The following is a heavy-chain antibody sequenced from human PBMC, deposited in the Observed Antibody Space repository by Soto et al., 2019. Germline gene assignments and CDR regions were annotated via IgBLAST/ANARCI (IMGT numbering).Heavy chain of an antibody. CDR1: GFTFSSYA. D-gene: IGHD3-16*01. Sequence: EVQLLESGGGLVQPGGSLRLSCAASGFTFSSYAMSWVRQAPGKGLEWVSAISGSGGSTYYADSVKGRFTISRDNSKNTLYLQMNSLRAEDTAVYYCAKGVAVTMGGFNAFDIWCQGTMVTVSS. CDR3: AKGVAVTMGGFNAFDI. J-gene: IGHJ3*02. V-gene: IGHV3-23*01. CDR2: ISGSGGST.